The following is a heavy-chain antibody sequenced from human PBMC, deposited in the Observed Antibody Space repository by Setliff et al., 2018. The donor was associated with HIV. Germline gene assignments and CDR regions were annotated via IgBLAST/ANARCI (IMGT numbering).Heavy chain of an antibody. D-gene: IGHD2-21*01. CDR3: TRAQIAAPRPFDY. CDR2: INHKGVT. Sequence: PSETLSLTCAVYGGAFNGYYWTWIRQSPGRGLEWIGEINHKGVTNYSPSLMRRATISAETSKNQVSLRLSSVTAADTALYFCTRAQIAAPRPFDYWGQGTLVTVSS. CDR1: GGAFNGYY. J-gene: IGHJ4*02. V-gene: IGHV4-34*01.